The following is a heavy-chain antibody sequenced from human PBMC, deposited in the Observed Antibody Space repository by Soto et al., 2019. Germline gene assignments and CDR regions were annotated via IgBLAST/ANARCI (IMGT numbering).Heavy chain of an antibody. Sequence: EVPLVQSGAEVKKPGATVKISCKVSGYTFTDYYLHWVQQVPGKGLQWMGLIDPEDGETMYAEKFQGRVTISADTSTDTAYMELSSLRSEDTALYYCARVGYSSWSQYWGQGTLVTVSS. CDR1: GYTFTDYY. V-gene: IGHV1-69-2*01. J-gene: IGHJ4*02. CDR3: ARVGYSSWSQY. CDR2: IDPEDGET. D-gene: IGHD6-13*01.